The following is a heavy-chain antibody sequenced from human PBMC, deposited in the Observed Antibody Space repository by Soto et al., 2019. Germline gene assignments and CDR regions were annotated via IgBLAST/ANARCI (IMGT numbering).Heavy chain of an antibody. CDR3: ATGGRSKYSGAYLDPFDY. J-gene: IGHJ4*02. V-gene: IGHV1-8*01. CDR1: GYTFTSYD. CDR2: MNPNSGTT. D-gene: IGHD3-16*01. Sequence: GASVKVSCKASGYTFTSYDINWVRQATGQGLEWMGWMNPNSGTTGYAQKFQGRVTSTADESTSTAYMERSSLRSEDTAVYYCATGGRSKYSGAYLDPFDYRGQGTLVTVSS.